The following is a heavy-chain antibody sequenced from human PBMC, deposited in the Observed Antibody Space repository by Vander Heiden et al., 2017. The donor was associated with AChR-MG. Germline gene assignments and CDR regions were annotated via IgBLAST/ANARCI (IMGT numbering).Heavy chain of an antibody. Sequence: QVQPVASGVGVVEPGKSLRISCRTSGFAFRRFALPWLRQAPGKGLEWVAVISDDGSSKYYADSVKGRCTISRDNSKKAVDLQMNSLRAEDSAVYYCARDRLTATTSFDYWGQGTLVTVSS. CDR3: ARDRLTATTSFDY. V-gene: IGHV3-30-3*01. J-gene: IGHJ4*02. D-gene: IGHD4-17*01. CDR2: ISDDGSSK. CDR1: GFAFRRFA.